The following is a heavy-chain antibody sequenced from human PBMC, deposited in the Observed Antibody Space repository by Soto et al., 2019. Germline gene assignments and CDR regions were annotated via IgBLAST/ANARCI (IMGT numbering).Heavy chain of an antibody. Sequence: PSETLSLICAVSGGSISSSNWWSWVRQPPGKGLEWIGEIYHSGSTNYNPSLKSRVTISVDKSKNQFSLKLSSVTAADTAVYYCASTTPGGYDAFDIWGQGTMVTVSS. J-gene: IGHJ3*02. D-gene: IGHD3-16*01. CDR1: GGSISSSNW. CDR2: IYHSGST. V-gene: IGHV4-4*02. CDR3: ASTTPGGYDAFDI.